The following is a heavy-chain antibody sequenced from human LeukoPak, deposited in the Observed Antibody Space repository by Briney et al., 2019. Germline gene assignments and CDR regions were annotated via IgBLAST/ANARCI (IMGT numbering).Heavy chain of an antibody. J-gene: IGHJ6*04. V-gene: IGHV3-30*18. CDR2: ISYDGSNK. CDR1: GFTFSSYG. Sequence: GGSLRLSCAASGFTFSSYGMHWVRQAPGKGLEWVAVISYDGSNKYYADSVKGRFTISRDNSKNTLYLQMNSLRAEDTAVYYCVKGSGIAAAGPRVLDVWGKGTTVTVSS. CDR3: VKGSGIAAAGPRVLDV. D-gene: IGHD6-13*01.